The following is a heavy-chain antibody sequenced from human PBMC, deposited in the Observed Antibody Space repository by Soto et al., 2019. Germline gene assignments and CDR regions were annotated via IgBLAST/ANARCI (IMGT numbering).Heavy chain of an antibody. V-gene: IGHV1-69*13. CDR2: IIPIFSTA. CDR1: GGTFSSYA. D-gene: IGHD3-3*01. Sequence: GASVKVSCKASGGTFSSYAISWVRQAPGQGLEWMGGIIPIFSTANYAQKFQGRVTITADESTSTAYMELSSLRSEDTAVYYCARGVVFWSGYFPWGMDVWGQGTTVTVSS. CDR3: ARGVVFWSGYFPWGMDV. J-gene: IGHJ6*02.